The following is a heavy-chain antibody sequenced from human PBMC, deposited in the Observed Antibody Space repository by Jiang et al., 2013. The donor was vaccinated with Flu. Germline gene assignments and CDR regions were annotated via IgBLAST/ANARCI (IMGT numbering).Heavy chain of an antibody. J-gene: IGHJ3*02. CDR2: LLQWKT. Sequence: TVSGGVHQQWWSLLELDPPPPTGRDWSGLVHLLQWKTYYNPSLESLVTISVDTSKNQFFLKLSSLTAADTAVYYCARGSPLTSVTTGDAFDIWGQGTMVTVSS. CDR3: ARGSPLTSVTTGDAFDI. CDR1: GGVHQQWWSL. V-gene: IGHV4-31*01. D-gene: IGHD4-17*01.